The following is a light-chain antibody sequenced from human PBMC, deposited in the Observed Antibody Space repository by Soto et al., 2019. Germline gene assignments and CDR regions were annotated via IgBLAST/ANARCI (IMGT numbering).Light chain of an antibody. V-gene: IGLV2-14*01. Sequence: QSALTQPASVSGSPGQSITISCTGTRSDVGGYNYVSWYQQHSGKAPKLMIYDVRNRPSGVSNRFSGSKSGNTASLTISGLQVEDEADYYCNSYTSSSTWVFGGGTKLTVL. CDR1: RSDVGGYNY. CDR2: DVR. CDR3: NSYTSSSTWV. J-gene: IGLJ3*02.